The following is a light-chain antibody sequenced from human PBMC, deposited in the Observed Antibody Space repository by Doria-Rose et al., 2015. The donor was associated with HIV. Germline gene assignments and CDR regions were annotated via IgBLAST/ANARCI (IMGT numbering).Light chain of an antibody. CDR3: QSYDSRLSVYV. CDR1: SSNIGAGFD. J-gene: IGLJ1*01. CDR2: GNT. V-gene: IGLV1-40*01. Sequence: QTVVTQEPSVSGAPGQRVAISCTGSSSNIGAGFDVNWYQQFPGTAATLLIHGNTNRPSGVPDRFSGSKSGTSASLAISGLRAEDEADYYCQSYDSRLSVYVFGTGTKVTVL.